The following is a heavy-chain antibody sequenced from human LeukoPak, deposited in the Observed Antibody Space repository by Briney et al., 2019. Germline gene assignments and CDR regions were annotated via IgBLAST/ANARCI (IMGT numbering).Heavy chain of an antibody. Sequence: ASVKVSCKASGYTFTSYALNWVRQPPGQGLEWMGWISTSTGNRTYAQGFTGRFVFSLATSVSTAYLQISSLKAEDTAVYYCARDGAYYDSSGYYYEVGDYWGQGTLVTVSS. V-gene: IGHV7-4-1*02. J-gene: IGHJ4*02. D-gene: IGHD3-22*01. CDR1: GYTFTSYA. CDR2: ISTSTGNR. CDR3: ARDGAYYDSSGYYYEVGDY.